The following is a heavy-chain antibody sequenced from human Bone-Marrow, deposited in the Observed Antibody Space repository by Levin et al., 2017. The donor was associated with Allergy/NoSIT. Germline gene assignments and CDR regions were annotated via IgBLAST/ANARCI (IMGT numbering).Heavy chain of an antibody. D-gene: IGHD2-15*01. J-gene: IGHJ4*02. CDR1: GFIFDDYV. V-gene: IGHV3-9*01. CDR3: AKSVAGGRTGYYFDY. Sequence: GGSLRLSCAASGFIFDDYVMHWVRQTPGKGLEWVSGISWNSGSIDYADSVKGRFTISRDNAKNSLYLQMNSLRGEDSAFYYCAKSVAGGRTGYYFDYWGQGTLVTVSS. CDR2: ISWNSGSI.